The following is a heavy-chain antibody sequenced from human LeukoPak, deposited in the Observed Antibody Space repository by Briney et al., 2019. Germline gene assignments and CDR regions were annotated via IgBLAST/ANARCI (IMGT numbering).Heavy chain of an antibody. CDR1: GFTFSSYW. V-gene: IGHV3-74*01. CDR3: ARSWSSWYSAFDY. D-gene: IGHD6-13*01. CDR2: INSDGSST. J-gene: IGHJ4*02. Sequence: GGSLRLSCAASGFTFSSYWMHWVRQAPGKGLVWVSRINSDGSSTNYADSVKGRFTISRDNAKNTLYLQMNGLSAEDTAVYYCARSWSSWYSAFDYWGQGTLVTVSS.